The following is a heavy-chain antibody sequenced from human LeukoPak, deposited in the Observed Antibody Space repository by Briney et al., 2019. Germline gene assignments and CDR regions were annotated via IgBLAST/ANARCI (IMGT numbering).Heavy chain of an antibody. CDR3: ASRRTYYYDSSGYKKIDY. V-gene: IGHV4-39*01. J-gene: IGHJ4*02. Sequence: SETLSLTCTVSGGSISSSSYYWGWIRQPQGRGVEWIENSYYSGSTYYNPSLKSRITITVDTSKNQFSLKLSSVTAADTAVYYCASRRTYYYDSSGYKKIDYWGQGTLVTVSS. CDR2: SYYSGST. CDR1: GGSISSSSYY. D-gene: IGHD3-22*01.